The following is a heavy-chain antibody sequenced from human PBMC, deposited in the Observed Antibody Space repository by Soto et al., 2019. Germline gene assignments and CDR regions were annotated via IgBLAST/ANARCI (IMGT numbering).Heavy chain of an antibody. CDR1: GFTVSDS. Sequence: PGGSLRLSCSVAGFTVSDSMSWDRQAPGKGLECVSFIHSDGSTHYTDSVRGRFTISRDNSKNTLYLQMDRLRVDDTAVYFCARDASGTFDYWGQGTLVTVSS. CDR3: ARDASGTFDY. D-gene: IGHD6-19*01. J-gene: IGHJ4*02. V-gene: IGHV3-53*01. CDR2: IHSDGST.